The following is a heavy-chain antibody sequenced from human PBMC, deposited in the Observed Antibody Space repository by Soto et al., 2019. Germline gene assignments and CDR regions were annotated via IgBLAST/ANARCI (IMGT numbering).Heavy chain of an antibody. V-gene: IGHV3-74*01. Sequence: EVQLVESGGGLVQPGGSLRLSCAASGFTFSTFWMHWVRQAPGKGLVWVSRISSDGSRTSYADSVKGRFTISRDNAKNTLYLQMNSLRAEDTAIXXCAXVXSXXSSYDYWGQGTLVTVSS. CDR3: AXVXSXXSSYDY. CDR2: ISSDGSRT. CDR1: GFTFSTFW. J-gene: IGHJ4*02. D-gene: IGHD3-10*01.